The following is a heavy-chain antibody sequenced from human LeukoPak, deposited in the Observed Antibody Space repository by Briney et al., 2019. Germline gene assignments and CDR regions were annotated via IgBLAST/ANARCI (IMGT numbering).Heavy chain of an antibody. J-gene: IGHJ4*02. Sequence: PGGSLRLSCAASGFTFSSSAMSWVRQAPGKGLEWVSAISDSGGSTYYADSVKGRFTISRDNSKNTLYLQMNSLRAEDTAVYYCARDNAVSDYWGQGTLVTVSS. CDR3: ARDNAVSDY. CDR2: ISDSGGST. V-gene: IGHV3-23*01. CDR1: GFTFSSSA.